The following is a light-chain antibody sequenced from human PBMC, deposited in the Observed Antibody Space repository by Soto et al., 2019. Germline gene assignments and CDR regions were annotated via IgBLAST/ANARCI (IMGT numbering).Light chain of an antibody. CDR1: SSDVGGYNY. CDR3: SSYYSGSGIV. J-gene: IGLJ1*01. Sequence: QSALTQPASVSGSPGQSITISCTVTSSDVGGYNYVSWYQQHPGKAPQLMIYDVSNRPSGVSHRFSGSKSGNTASLTISGRPAEDDADYFCSSYYSGSGIVFGTGTKVTVL. CDR2: DVS. V-gene: IGLV2-14*01.